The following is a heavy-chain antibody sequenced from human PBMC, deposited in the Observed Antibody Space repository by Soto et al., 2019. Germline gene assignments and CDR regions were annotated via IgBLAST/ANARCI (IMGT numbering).Heavy chain of an antibody. CDR3: ATTPPRITIFGTWRDV. CDR1: GFTVSSNY. Sequence: EVQLVESGGGLVQPGGSLRLSCAASGFTVSSNYMSWVRQAPGKGLEWVAVIYSGGSTYYADSVKGRFTNSRDNSKNTLYLQMNILRDEDTAVYYCATTPPRITIFGTWRDVWGKGNTVTVSS. D-gene: IGHD3-3*01. J-gene: IGHJ6*03. CDR2: IYSGGST. V-gene: IGHV3-66*01.